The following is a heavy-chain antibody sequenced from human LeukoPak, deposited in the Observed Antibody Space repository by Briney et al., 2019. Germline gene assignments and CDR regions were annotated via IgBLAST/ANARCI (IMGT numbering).Heavy chain of an antibody. J-gene: IGHJ4*02. V-gene: IGHV4-59*01. Sequence: PSETLSLTCTVSGGSIIRYYWSWIRHLPGEGRDWIGYIYDRGSTNYNPSLKSRVTISVDMSKNQCSLKRNSATAAYTAVYFCARDVIVGATERDYWGQGTLVTVSS. CDR1: GGSIIRYY. CDR2: IYDRGST. D-gene: IGHD1-26*01. CDR3: ARDVIVGATERDY.